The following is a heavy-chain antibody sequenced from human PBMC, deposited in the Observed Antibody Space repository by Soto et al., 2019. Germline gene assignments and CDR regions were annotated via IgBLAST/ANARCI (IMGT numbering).Heavy chain of an antibody. Sequence: SETLSLTCAVYGGSFSGYYWSWIRQPPGKGLEWIGEINHSGSTNYNPSLKSRVTISVDTSKNQFSLKLSSVTAADTAVYYCARGIAAAGTFTYFDYWGQGTLVTVSS. V-gene: IGHV4-34*01. CDR2: INHSGST. CDR3: ARGIAAAGTFTYFDY. J-gene: IGHJ4*02. CDR1: GGSFSGYY. D-gene: IGHD6-13*01.